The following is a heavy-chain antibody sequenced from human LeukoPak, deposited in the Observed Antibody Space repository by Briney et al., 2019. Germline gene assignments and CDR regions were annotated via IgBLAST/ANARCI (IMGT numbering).Heavy chain of an antibody. Sequence: ASVKVSCKASGYTFTGYYMHRVRQAPGQGLEWMGWINPNSGGTNYAQKFQGRVTMTRDTSISTAYMELSRLRSDDTAVYYCARVAWGAAAGAFDIWGQGTMVTVSS. V-gene: IGHV1-2*02. CDR1: GYTFTGYY. D-gene: IGHD6-13*01. CDR2: INPNSGGT. CDR3: ARVAWGAAAGAFDI. J-gene: IGHJ3*02.